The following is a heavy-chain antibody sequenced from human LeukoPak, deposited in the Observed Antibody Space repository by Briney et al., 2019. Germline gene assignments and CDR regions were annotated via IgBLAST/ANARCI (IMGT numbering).Heavy chain of an antibody. V-gene: IGHV4-61*02. D-gene: IGHD2-2*01. CDR2: IYTSGST. Sequence: SETLSLTCTVSGGSISSGSYYWSWIRQPAGKGLEWIGLIYTSGSTNYNPSLKSRVTISVDTSKNQFSLKLSSVTAADTAVYYCARDILGYCSSTSCLHAFDIWGQGTMVTVSS. CDR3: ARDILGYCSSTSCLHAFDI. J-gene: IGHJ3*02. CDR1: GGSISSGSYY.